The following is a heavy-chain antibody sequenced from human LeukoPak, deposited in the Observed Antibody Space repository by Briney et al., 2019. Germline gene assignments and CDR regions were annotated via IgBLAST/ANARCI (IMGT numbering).Heavy chain of an antibody. CDR2: INPNSGGT. CDR3: AKDHTIRSFDS. V-gene: IGHV1-2*02. J-gene: IGHJ4*02. D-gene: IGHD1-14*01. Sequence: ASVKLSCKASGYTFTSYGISWVRQAPGQGLEWMGWINPNSGGTNYAQKFQGRVTMTRDGSISTAYMELSRLRSDDTAVYYWAKDHTIRSFDSWGQGTLVTVSS. CDR1: GYTFTSYG.